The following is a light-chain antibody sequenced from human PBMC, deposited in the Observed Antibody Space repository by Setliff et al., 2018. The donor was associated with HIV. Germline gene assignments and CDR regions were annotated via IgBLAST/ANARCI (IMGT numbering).Light chain of an antibody. CDR1: SNDVGSYNL. CDR3: TSYTGGNTRV. V-gene: IGLV2-14*02. CDR2: EVS. J-gene: IGLJ1*01. Sequence: QSVLTQPASVSGSPGQSITISCTGTSNDVGSYNLVSWYQLHPGKAPKLMIYEVSKRPSGISNRFSGSKSGNTASLSISELRAEDETDYYCTSYTGGNTRVFGTGTKSPS.